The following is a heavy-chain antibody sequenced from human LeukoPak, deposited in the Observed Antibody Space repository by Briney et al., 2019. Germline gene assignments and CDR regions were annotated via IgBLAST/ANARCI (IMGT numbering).Heavy chain of an antibody. CDR3: ARVTSWYDPIDF. CDR1: GGSISSYY. J-gene: IGHJ4*02. V-gene: IGHV4-4*07. D-gene: IGHD6-13*01. Sequence: SETLSLTCTVSGGSISSYYWSWIRQPAGKGLEWIGRIYTSGSTNYNPSLKSRVTISVDTSKNQFSLKLSSVTAADTAFYYCARVTSWYDPIDFWGPGTLVTVSS. CDR2: IYTSGST.